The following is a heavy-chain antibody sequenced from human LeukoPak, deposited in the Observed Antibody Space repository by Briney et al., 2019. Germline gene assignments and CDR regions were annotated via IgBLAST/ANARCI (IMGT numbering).Heavy chain of an antibody. D-gene: IGHD2-2*01. J-gene: IGHJ5*02. Sequence: PSETLSLTCAVYGGSFSGYYWSWIRRPPGKGLEWIGEINHSGSTNCNPSLKSRVTISVDTSKNQFSLKLSSVTAADTAVYYCARGRIGYCSSTSCRGWFDPWGQGTLVTVSS. CDR2: INHSGST. CDR3: ARGRIGYCSSTSCRGWFDP. V-gene: IGHV4-34*01. CDR1: GGSFSGYY.